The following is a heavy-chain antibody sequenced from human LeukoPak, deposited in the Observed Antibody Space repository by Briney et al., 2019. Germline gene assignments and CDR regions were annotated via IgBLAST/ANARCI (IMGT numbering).Heavy chain of an antibody. Sequence: SETLSLTCAVSGGSITSISYYWSWIRQPPGKGLEWIGEINHSGSTNYNPSLKGRVTISVDTSKNQFSLKLSSVTAADTAVYYCARGQGYYGSGSYCLWFDYWGQGTLVTVSS. CDR2: INHSGST. CDR1: GGSITSISYY. D-gene: IGHD3-10*01. CDR3: ARGQGYYGSGSYCLWFDY. V-gene: IGHV4-39*07. J-gene: IGHJ4*02.